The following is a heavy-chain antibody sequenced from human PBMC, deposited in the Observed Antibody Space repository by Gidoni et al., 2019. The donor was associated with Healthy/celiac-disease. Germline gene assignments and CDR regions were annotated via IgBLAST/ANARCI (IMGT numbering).Heavy chain of an antibody. Sequence: QVQLVESEGGVVQPGRSLRLSCAASGFTFSSYGMHWVRKAPGKGLEWVAVMSYDGSNKYYADSVKGRFTISRDNSKNTLYLQMNSLRAEDTAVYYCAKDDWATVTGFNAFDIWGQGTMVTVSS. V-gene: IGHV3-30*18. D-gene: IGHD4-17*01. CDR1: GFTFSSYG. CDR3: AKDDWATVTGFNAFDI. J-gene: IGHJ3*02. CDR2: MSYDGSNK.